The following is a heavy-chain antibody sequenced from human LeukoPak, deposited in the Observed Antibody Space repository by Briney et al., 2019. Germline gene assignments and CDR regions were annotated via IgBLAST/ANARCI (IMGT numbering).Heavy chain of an antibody. CDR1: GFTFSSYS. Sequence: AGGSLRLSCAASGFTFSSYSMNWVRQAPGKGLEWVSYISSSGSTIYYADSVKGRFTISRDNAKNSLYLQMNSLRAEDTAVYYCARGHGGFEDNWFDPWGQGTLVTVSS. D-gene: IGHD3-16*01. CDR2: ISSSGSTI. V-gene: IGHV3-48*04. CDR3: ARGHGGFEDNWFDP. J-gene: IGHJ5*02.